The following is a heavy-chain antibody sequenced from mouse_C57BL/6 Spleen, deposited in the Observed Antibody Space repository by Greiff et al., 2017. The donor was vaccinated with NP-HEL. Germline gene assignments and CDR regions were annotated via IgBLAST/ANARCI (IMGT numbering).Heavy chain of an antibody. V-gene: IGHV1-80*01. CDR2: IYPGDGDT. D-gene: IGHD2-1*01. J-gene: IGHJ2*01. CDR3: ERRGDYGTYGFDFDY. CDR1: GYAFSSYW. Sequence: QVQLQQSGAELVKPGASVKISCKASGYAFSSYWMNWVKQRPGKGLEWIGQIYPGDGDTNYNGKFKGKATLTAGKSSSTAYMQLSSLTSEDSAVYFCERRGDYGTYGFDFDYWGQGTTLTVSS.